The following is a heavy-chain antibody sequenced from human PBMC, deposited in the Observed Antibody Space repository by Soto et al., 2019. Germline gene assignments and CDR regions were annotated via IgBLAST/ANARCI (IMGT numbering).Heavy chain of an antibody. V-gene: IGHV1-18*01. CDR1: GYTFTSYG. D-gene: IGHD3-10*01. CDR2: ISAYNGNT. Sequence: ASVKVSCKASGYTFTSYGISWVRQAPGQGLEWMGWISAYNGNTNYAQKLQGRVTMTTDTSTSTAYMELRSLSSVTAADTAVYYCARLRVVRGGDYGMDVWGQGTTVTVSS. J-gene: IGHJ6*02. CDR3: ARLRVVRGGDYGMDV.